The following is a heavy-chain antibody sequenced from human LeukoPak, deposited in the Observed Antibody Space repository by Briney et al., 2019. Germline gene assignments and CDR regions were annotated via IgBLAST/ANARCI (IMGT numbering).Heavy chain of an antibody. CDR3: ARKGIRRPGGDY. D-gene: IGHD6-13*01. CDR2: INHSGST. Sequence: PSETLSLTCAVYGGSFSGYYLSWIRQPPGKGLEWIGEINHSGSTNYNPSLKSRVTISVDTSKNQFSLKLSSVTAADTAVYYCARKGIRRPGGDYWGQGTLVTVSS. CDR1: GGSFSGYY. J-gene: IGHJ4*02. V-gene: IGHV4-34*01.